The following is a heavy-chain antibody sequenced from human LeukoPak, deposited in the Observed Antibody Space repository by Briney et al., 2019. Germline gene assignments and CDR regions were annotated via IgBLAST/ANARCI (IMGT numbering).Heavy chain of an antibody. CDR3: ARGSPLRRWDY. V-gene: IGHV4-30-4*01. CDR1: GGSISSGDYY. CDR2: IYYSGST. J-gene: IGHJ4*02. D-gene: IGHD3-10*01. Sequence: SETLSLTCTVSGGSISSGDYYWSWIRQPPGTGLEWIGYIYYSGSTYYNPSLKSRVTISVDTSKNQFSLKLSSVTAADTAVYYCARGSPLRRWDYWGQGTLVTVSS.